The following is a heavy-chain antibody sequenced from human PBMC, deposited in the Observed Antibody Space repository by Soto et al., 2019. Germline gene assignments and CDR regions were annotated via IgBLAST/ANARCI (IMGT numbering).Heavy chain of an antibody. V-gene: IGHV4-34*01. CDR3: ASGPKGGYYYYYYMDV. Sequence: SETLSLTCAVYGGSFSGYYWSWIRQPPGKGLEWIGEINHSGSTNYNPSLKSRVTISVDTSKNQFPLKLSSVTAADTAVYYCASGPKGGYYYYYYMDVWGKGTTVTVSS. CDR1: GGSFSGYY. J-gene: IGHJ6*03. CDR2: INHSGST.